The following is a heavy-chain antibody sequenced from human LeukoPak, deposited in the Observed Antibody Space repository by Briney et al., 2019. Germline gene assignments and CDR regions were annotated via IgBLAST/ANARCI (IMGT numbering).Heavy chain of an antibody. Sequence: SETLSLTCAVYGGSFSGYYWSWIRQPPGTGLEWIGEINHSGSTNYNPSLKSRVTISVDTSKNQFSLKLSSVTAADTAVYYCARGLRVIDAFDIWGQGTMVTVSS. CDR2: INHSGST. CDR1: GGSFSGYY. CDR3: ARGLRVIDAFDI. D-gene: IGHD2-21*01. J-gene: IGHJ3*02. V-gene: IGHV4-34*01.